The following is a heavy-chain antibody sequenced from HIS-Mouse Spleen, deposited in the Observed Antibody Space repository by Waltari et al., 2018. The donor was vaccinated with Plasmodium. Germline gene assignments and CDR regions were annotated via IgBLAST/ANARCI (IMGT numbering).Heavy chain of an antibody. CDR3: ARDRITGTSYFDY. Sequence: QLQLQESGPGLVKPSETLSLTCTVSGGSISSSSYYWGWIRQTPGKGLEWIGSNYYSGRTDYNPARKRRVTISVDTSKNQFSLKRSSVTAADTAVYYCARDRITGTSYFDYWGQGTLVTVSS. D-gene: IGHD1-7*01. CDR1: GGSISSSSYY. J-gene: IGHJ4*02. CDR2: NYYSGRT. V-gene: IGHV4-39*07.